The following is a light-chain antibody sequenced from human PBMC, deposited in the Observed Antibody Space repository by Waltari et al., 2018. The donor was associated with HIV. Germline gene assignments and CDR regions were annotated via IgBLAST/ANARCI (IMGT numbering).Light chain of an antibody. V-gene: IGKV3-15*01. CDR3: QQYNNWPRT. CDR1: QSVSSN. Sequence: DIVMTQSPATLSVSPGERATLSCRASQSVSSNLAWYQQRPGQAPRLLIYDQSNRATGIPARFSGSGSGTEFTLTVSSLQSEDFAVYYCQQYNNWPRTFGQGTKVEVK. CDR2: DQS. J-gene: IGKJ1*01.